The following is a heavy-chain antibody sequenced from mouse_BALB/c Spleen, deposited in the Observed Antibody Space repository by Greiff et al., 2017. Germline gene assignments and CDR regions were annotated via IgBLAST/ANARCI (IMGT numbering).Heavy chain of an antibody. CDR2: ISSGGST. D-gene: IGHD2-1*01. V-gene: IGHV5-6-5*01. Sequence: EVQLVESGGGLVKPGGSLKLSCAASGFTFSSYAMSWVRQTPEKRLEWVASISSGGSTYYPDSVKGRFTISRDNARNILYLQMSSLRSEDTAMYYCARGGGNYGMDYWGQGTSVTVSS. CDR1: GFTFSSYA. CDR3: ARGGGNYGMDY. J-gene: IGHJ4*01.